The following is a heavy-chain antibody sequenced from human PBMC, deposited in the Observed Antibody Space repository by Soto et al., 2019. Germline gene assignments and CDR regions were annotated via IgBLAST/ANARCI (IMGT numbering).Heavy chain of an antibody. D-gene: IGHD3-10*01. CDR2: IYYSGST. J-gene: IGHJ4*02. CDR3: ARGRGYGSGSDDY. V-gene: IGHV4-59*01. Sequence: QVQLQESGPGLVKPSETLSLTCTVSGGSISSYYWSWIRQPPGKGLEWIGYIYYSGSTNYNPSLKSRVTISVDTSKNQFSLKLSSVTAADTAVYYCARGRGYGSGSDDYWCQGTLVSVSS. CDR1: GGSISSYY.